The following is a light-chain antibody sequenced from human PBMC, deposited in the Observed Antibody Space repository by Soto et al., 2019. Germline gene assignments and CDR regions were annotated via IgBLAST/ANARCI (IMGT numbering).Light chain of an antibody. CDR2: AAS. J-gene: IGKJ4*01. Sequence: DIQLTQSPSFLSASVGARVTITRRASQSISRYLNWYKQTLGKAPKLLSYAASSLQSGVPSRFSGSGSGTDFTLTISSLQPEDFATYYCQQSYSTPLTFGGGTKVDIK. V-gene: IGKV1-39*01. CDR3: QQSYSTPLT. CDR1: QSISRY.